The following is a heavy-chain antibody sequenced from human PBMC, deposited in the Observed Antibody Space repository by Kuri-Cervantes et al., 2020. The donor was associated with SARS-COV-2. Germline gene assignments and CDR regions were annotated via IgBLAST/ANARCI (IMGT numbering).Heavy chain of an antibody. D-gene: IGHD4-17*01. J-gene: IGHJ4*02. V-gene: IGHV4-39*01. Sequence: ESLKISCTVSGATISSSSYYWGCIRQPPGRGLEWIGSIYYSGSTYYNPSLKSRVTIFVDTSKNQFSVKLRSVTAADTAVYYCARHDLTTETTRERGLDYWGQGTLGTVSS. CDR1: GATISSSSYY. CDR3: ARHDLTTETTRERGLDY. CDR2: IYYSGST.